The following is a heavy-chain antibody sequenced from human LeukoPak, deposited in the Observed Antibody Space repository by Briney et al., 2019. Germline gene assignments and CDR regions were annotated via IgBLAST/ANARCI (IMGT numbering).Heavy chain of an antibody. CDR3: ARVYDYWSGYLDYYYDYMDV. J-gene: IGHJ6*03. D-gene: IGHD3-3*01. V-gene: IGHV4-38-2*02. CDR1: GYSISSGYY. CDR2: IYHSGST. Sequence: SETLSLICTVSGYSISSGYYWGWIRQPPGKGLKWIGSIYHSGSTYYNPSLKSRVTISVDTSKNQFSLKLSSVTAADTAVYYCARVYDYWSGYLDYYYDYMDVWGKGTTVTVSS.